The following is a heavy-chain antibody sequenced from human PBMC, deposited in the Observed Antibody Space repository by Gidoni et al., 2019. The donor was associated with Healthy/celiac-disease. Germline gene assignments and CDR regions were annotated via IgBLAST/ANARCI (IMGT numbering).Heavy chain of an antibody. D-gene: IGHD1-26*01. CDR3: ARWPYIVGATNAFDI. CDR1: GGSISSSSYY. V-gene: IGHV4-39*01. CDR2: IYYSGST. Sequence: QLQLQASGPGLVKPSETLSLTCTVSGGSISSSSYYWGWIRQPPGKGLEWIGSIYYSGSTYYNPSLKSRATISVDTSKNQFSLKLSSVTAADTAVYYCARWPYIVGATNAFDIWGQGTMVTVSS. J-gene: IGHJ3*02.